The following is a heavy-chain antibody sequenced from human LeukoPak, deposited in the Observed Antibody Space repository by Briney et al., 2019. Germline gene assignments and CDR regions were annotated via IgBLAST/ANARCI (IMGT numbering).Heavy chain of an antibody. V-gene: IGHV3-7*01. D-gene: IGHD3-10*01. Sequence: GGSLRLSCAASGFTFINAWMSWVRQAPGKGLEWVANIKQDGSEKYYADSVKGRFTISRDNSKNTLYLQMNSLRAEDTAVYYCARDHGSGSYFSHCDYWGQGTLVTVSS. CDR1: GFTFINAW. CDR2: IKQDGSEK. CDR3: ARDHGSGSYFSHCDY. J-gene: IGHJ4*02.